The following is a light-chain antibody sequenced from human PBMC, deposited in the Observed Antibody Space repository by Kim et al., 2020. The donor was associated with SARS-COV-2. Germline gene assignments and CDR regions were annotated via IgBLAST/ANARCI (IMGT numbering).Light chain of an antibody. J-gene: IGKJ1*01. CDR1: YSVSSW. CDR3: QQYTSYPWT. Sequence: ASIRDTGTIPCPAGYSVSSWLAWYRQKSGKAPELLIYKVSTLETGVPSRFSGSGYGTEFTLTISSLQPDDFASYYCQQYTSYPWTFGQGTKVDIK. CDR2: KVS. V-gene: IGKV1-5*03.